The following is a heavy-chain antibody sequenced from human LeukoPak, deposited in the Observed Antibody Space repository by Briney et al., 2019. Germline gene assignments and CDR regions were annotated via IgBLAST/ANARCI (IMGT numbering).Heavy chain of an antibody. J-gene: IGHJ3*02. CDR1: GYTITTYA. V-gene: IGHV1-18*01. Sequence: VASVKVSCKASGYTITTYAITWVRQAPGQGLEWMGWIRANNGNTNYAQKLQGRVTMTTDTSTSTAYMELRSLRSDDTAVYYCAREGDSSWLHDVFDIWGQGTMVTVSS. CDR3: AREGDSSWLHDVFDI. D-gene: IGHD6-13*01. CDR2: IRANNGNT.